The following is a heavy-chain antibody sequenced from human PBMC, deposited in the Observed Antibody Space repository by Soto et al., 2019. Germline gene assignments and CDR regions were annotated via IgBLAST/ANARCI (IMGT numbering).Heavy chain of an antibody. J-gene: IGHJ5*02. Sequence: XETLSLTCTVSGGSISSYYWSWIRQPPGKGLEWIGYIYYSGSTNYNPSLKSRVTISVDTSKNQFSLKLSSVTAADTAVYYCARARYSYGQNWFDPWGQGTLVTVSS. V-gene: IGHV4-59*01. D-gene: IGHD5-18*01. CDR1: GGSISSYY. CDR3: ARARYSYGQNWFDP. CDR2: IYYSGST.